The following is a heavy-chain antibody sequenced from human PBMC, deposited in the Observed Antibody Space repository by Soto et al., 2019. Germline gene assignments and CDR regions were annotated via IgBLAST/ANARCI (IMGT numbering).Heavy chain of an antibody. V-gene: IGHV3-33*01. D-gene: IGHD1-1*01. CDR1: GFTFSSYG. CDR3: ARDWNGPRMPPVYGMDV. J-gene: IGHJ6*02. CDR2: IWYDGSNK. Sequence: GGSLRLSCAASGFTFSSYGMHWVRQAPGKGLEWVAVIWYDGSNKYYADSVKGRFTISRDNSKNTLYLQMNSLRAEDTAVYYCARDWNGPRMPPVYGMDVWGQGTTVTVSS.